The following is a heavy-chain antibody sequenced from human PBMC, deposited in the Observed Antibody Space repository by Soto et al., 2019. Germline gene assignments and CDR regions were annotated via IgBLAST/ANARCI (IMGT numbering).Heavy chain of an antibody. CDR2: INPNSGGT. J-gene: IGHJ6*02. D-gene: IGHD3-22*01. CDR3: ARGSPYYYDSSVYPLNYYYGMDV. V-gene: IGHV1-2*04. Sequence: ASVKVSCKASGYTFTGYYMHWVRQAPGQGLEWMGWINPNSGGTNYAQKFQGWVTMTRDTSISTAYMELSRLRSDDTAVYYCARGSPYYYDSSVYPLNYYYGMDVWGQGTTVTVSS. CDR1: GYTFTGYY.